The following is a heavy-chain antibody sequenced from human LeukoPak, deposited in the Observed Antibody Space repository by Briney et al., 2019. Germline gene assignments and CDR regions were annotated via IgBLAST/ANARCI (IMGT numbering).Heavy chain of an antibody. Sequence: TSQTLSLTCTVSGGSISSGSYYWSWIRQPAGKGLEWIGYIYYSGSTNYNPSLKSRVTISVDTSKNQFSLKLSSVTAADTAVYYCARDLTYDSSGYHYPWGQGTLVTVSS. CDR1: GGSISSGSYY. CDR2: IYYSGST. CDR3: ARDLTYDSSGYHYP. D-gene: IGHD3-22*01. J-gene: IGHJ1*01. V-gene: IGHV4-61*10.